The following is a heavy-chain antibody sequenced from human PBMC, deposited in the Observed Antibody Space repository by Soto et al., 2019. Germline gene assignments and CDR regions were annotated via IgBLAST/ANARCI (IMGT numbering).Heavy chain of an antibody. CDR3: ARRLVTTSCFDY. V-gene: IGHV3-7*01. CDR2: IKQDGSEK. D-gene: IGHD2-2*01. J-gene: IGHJ4*02. Sequence: GGSLRLSCAASGFTFSNYWMNWVRQAPGKGLEWVANIKQDGSEKYYVDSVKGRFTISRDNAKNSLYLQVNSLRAEDTAVYYCARRLVTTSCFDYWGRGTLVTVSS. CDR1: GFTFSNYW.